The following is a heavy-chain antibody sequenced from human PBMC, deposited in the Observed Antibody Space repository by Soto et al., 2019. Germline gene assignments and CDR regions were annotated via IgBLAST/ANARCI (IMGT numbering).Heavy chain of an antibody. CDR3: ARDRAVYCSNVICIDAFDI. CDR2: LSSRGFST. Sequence: EVQLLESGGDLVQPGGSLRLSCAASGFTFNDYALTWVRQVPGNVLEWVSSLSSRGFSTHYAESVKGRFTISRDNIKNKVYLQMNSLRADDTSVYYCARDRAVYCSNVICIDAFDIWGQGTLVTVSS. V-gene: IGHV3-23*01. D-gene: IGHD2-2*01. J-gene: IGHJ3*02. CDR1: GFTFNDYA.